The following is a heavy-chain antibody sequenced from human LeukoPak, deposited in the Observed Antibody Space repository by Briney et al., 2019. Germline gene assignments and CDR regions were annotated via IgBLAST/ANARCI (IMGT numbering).Heavy chain of an antibody. V-gene: IGHV4-34*01. J-gene: IGHJ6*02. CDR3: ARGQIGQPGPHYYYYGMDV. CDR2: INHSGST. CDR1: GGSFSGYY. Sequence: SETLSLTCAVYGGSFSGYYWSWIRQPPGKGLEWIGEINHSGSTNYNPSLKSRVTISVDTSKNQFSLKLSSVTAADTAVYYCARGQIGQPGPHYYYYGMDVWGQGTTVTVSS. D-gene: IGHD3-10*01.